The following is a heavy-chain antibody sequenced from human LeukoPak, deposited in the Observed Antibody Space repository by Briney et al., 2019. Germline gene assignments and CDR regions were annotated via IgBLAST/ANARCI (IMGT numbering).Heavy chain of an antibody. D-gene: IGHD6-19*01. Sequence: GGSLRLSCAASGFTFSSYAMHWVRQAPGKGLEYVSAISSNGGSTYYANSVKGRFTISRDNSKNTLYLQMGSLRAEGMAVYYCARPAHSGWSYYFDYWGQGTLVTVSS. CDR2: ISSNGGST. J-gene: IGHJ4*02. V-gene: IGHV3-64*01. CDR3: ARPAHSGWSYYFDY. CDR1: GFTFSSYA.